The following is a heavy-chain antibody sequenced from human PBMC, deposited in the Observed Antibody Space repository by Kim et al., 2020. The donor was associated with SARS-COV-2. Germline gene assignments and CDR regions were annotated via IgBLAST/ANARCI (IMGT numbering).Heavy chain of an antibody. D-gene: IGHD1-1*01. Sequence: SVQGRFTISRDNSKNTMYLQMGSLRAEDMAVYYCARDLFTTGTTGSFDSWGQGTLVTVSS. V-gene: IGHV3-64*01. CDR3: ARDLFTTGTTGSFDS. J-gene: IGHJ4*02.